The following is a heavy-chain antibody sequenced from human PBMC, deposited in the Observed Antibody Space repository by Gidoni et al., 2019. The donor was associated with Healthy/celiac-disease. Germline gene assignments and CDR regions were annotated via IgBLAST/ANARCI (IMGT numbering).Heavy chain of an antibody. V-gene: IGHV4-34*01. CDR1: SWSFSCYS. D-gene: IGHD3-22*01. CDR3: AGRAGRYYYDSSGYYWWKFDY. CDR2: INHSGST. J-gene: IGHJ4*02. Sequence: HLLQSGSRLLTPSPSLSPASAVHSWSFSCYSSSWFRQPPGKGLEWIGEINHSGSTNYNPSLKRRVTISGDTSKNQFSLKLSSVTAADAAVYYGAGRAGRYYYDSSGYYWWKFDYWGQGTLVTVSS.